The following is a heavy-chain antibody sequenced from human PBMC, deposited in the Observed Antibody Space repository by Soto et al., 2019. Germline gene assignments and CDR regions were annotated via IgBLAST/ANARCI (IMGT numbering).Heavy chain of an antibody. CDR3: AKGPLGSGYDLDY. V-gene: IGHV1-69*13. D-gene: IGHD5-12*01. J-gene: IGHJ4*02. CDR1: GGTFSSYA. CDR2: IIPIFGTA. Sequence: SVKVSCKASGGTFSSYAISWVRQAPGQGLEWMGGIIPIFGTANYAQKFQGRVTITADESKNTLYLQMSSLRAEDTAVYYCAKGPLGSGYDLDYWGQGTLVTVSS.